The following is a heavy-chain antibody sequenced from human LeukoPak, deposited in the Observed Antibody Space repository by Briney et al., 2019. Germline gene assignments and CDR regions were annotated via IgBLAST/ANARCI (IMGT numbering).Heavy chain of an antibody. CDR2: IYHSGST. V-gene: IGHV4-38-2*01. CDR3: ARHGYYDSSGEAFDI. D-gene: IGHD3-22*01. CDR1: GYSISSGYY. J-gene: IGHJ3*02. Sequence: SETLSLTCAVSGYSISSGYYWGWIRQPPVKGLEWIGSIYHSGSTYYNPSLKSRVTISVDTSKNQFSLKLSSVTAADTAVYYCARHGYYDSSGEAFDIWGQGTMVTVSS.